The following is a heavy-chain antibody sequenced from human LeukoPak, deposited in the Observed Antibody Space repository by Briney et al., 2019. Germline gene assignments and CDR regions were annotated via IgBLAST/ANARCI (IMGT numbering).Heavy chain of an antibody. CDR1: GFTFSSNW. J-gene: IGHJ4*02. CDR3: ARGGYGSGSLVDY. CDR2: INSDGYST. Sequence: GWSLRLSCAASGFTFSSNWMHWVRQAPGKGLVWVSRINSDGYSTSYADSVKGRFTISRDNAKNTLYLQMNSLRAEDTAVYYCARGGYGSGSLVDYWGQGTLVTVSS. D-gene: IGHD3-10*01. V-gene: IGHV3-74*01.